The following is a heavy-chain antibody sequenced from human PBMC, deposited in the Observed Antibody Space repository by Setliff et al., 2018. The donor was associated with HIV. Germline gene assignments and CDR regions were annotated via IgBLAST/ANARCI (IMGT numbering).Heavy chain of an antibody. J-gene: IGHJ3*01. Sequence: GGSLRLSCAASGFTFSSYASGWVRQAPGKGLEWVSAISGSGGSTYYADSVKGRFTISSDNSKNTLYLQMSSLRAEDTAVYYCAKDLDIVVVPAAPDAFDFWGQGTMVTVSS. V-gene: IGHV3-23*01. CDR2: ISGSGGST. D-gene: IGHD2-2*03. CDR1: GFTFSSYA. CDR3: AKDLDIVVVPAAPDAFDF.